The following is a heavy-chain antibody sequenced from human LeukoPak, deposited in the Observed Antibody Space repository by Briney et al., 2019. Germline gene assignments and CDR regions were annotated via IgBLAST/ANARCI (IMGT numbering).Heavy chain of an antibody. V-gene: IGHV1-46*01. Sequence: ASVKVSCKASGYTFPSYFMHWVRQAPGQGLEWMGIINPTGGSTTYAQKFQGRVTMTRDTSTSTVYMELSSLRSDDTAVYYCARDLQVGATRDAFDIWGQGTMVTVSS. J-gene: IGHJ3*02. CDR1: GYTFPSYF. D-gene: IGHD1-26*01. CDR3: ARDLQVGATRDAFDI. CDR2: INPTGGST.